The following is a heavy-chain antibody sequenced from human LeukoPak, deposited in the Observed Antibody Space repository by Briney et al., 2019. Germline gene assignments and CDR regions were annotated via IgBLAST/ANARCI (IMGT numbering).Heavy chain of an antibody. V-gene: IGHV3-48*04. Sequence: GGSLRLSCAASRFNFSDYGMSWVRQAPGKGLEWVSYISSSSSTIYYADSVKGRFTISRDNAKNSLYLQMNSLRAEDTAVYYCAREAGNLDAFDIWGQGTMVTVSS. D-gene: IGHD6-13*01. CDR3: AREAGNLDAFDI. J-gene: IGHJ3*02. CDR1: RFNFSDYG. CDR2: ISSSSSTI.